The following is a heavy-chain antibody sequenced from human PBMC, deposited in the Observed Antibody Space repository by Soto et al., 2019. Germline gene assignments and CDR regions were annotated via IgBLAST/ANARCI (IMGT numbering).Heavy chain of an antibody. V-gene: IGHV1-69*01. J-gene: IGHJ4*02. CDR1: GGTFSSYA. CDR3: ASTYYYDSSGYYTPKYYFDY. Sequence: QVQLVQSGAEVKKPGSSVKVSCKASGGTFSSYAISWVRQAPGQGLEWMGGIIPIFGTANYAQKFQGRVTITADESPSTAYMELSSLRSEDTAVYYCASTYYYDSSGYYTPKYYFDYWGQGTLVTVSS. D-gene: IGHD3-22*01. CDR2: IIPIFGTA.